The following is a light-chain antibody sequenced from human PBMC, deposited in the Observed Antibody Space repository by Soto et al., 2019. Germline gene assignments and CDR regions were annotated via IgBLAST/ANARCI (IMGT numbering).Light chain of an antibody. CDR1: SSNIGSHY. CDR2: SND. CDR3: AAWDNNLRGL. Sequence: QSVLTQPPSASGTPGQSVTISCSGSSSNIGSHYVYWYQQLPGTAPKLLIYSNDQRPSGVPDRFSGSKSGTSASLGISGLRDEDEADYYCAAWDNNLRGLFGGGTKLPVL. J-gene: IGLJ2*01. V-gene: IGLV1-47*02.